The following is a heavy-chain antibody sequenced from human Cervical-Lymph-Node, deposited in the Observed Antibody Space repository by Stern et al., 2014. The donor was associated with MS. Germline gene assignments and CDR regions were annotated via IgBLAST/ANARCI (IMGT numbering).Heavy chain of an antibody. V-gene: IGHV3-74*02. J-gene: IGHJ4*02. CDR1: GFTFSNYW. CDR3: TKDTLGPEDY. CDR2: INGEGSAT. Sequence: EVQLVESGGGLVQPGGTLRLSCEASGFTFSNYWMPWVRQAPGKGLGLLARINGEGSATNDAESVKGRFSIAGDNAKNTLYLEMSSLGAEDTAVYYCTKDTLGPEDYWGQGVSVTVSS. D-gene: IGHD2-15*01.